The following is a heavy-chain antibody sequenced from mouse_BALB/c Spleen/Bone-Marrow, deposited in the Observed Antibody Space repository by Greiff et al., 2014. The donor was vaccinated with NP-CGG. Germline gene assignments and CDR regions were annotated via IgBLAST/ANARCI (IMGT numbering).Heavy chain of an antibody. J-gene: IGHJ4*01. CDR1: GFDFSRYW. CDR3: ARLLTLRAMDY. V-gene: IGHV4-2*02. Sequence: EVKLQESGGGLVQPGGSLNLSCAASGFDFSRYWMSWARQAPGKGQEWIGEINPGSSTINYTPSLKDKFIISRDNAKNTLYLQMSKVRSEDTALYYCARLLTLRAMDYWGQGTSVTVPS. CDR2: INPGSSTI.